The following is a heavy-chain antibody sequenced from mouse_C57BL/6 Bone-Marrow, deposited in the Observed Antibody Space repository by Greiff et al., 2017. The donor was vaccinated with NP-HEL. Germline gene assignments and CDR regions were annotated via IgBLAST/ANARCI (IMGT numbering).Heavy chain of an antibody. CDR2: ISSGSSTI. CDR3: ARVYDSYAMDY. J-gene: IGHJ4*01. CDR1: GFTFSDYG. V-gene: IGHV5-17*01. D-gene: IGHD2-12*01. Sequence: EVKLVESGGGLVKPGGSLKLSCAASGFTFSDYGMHWVRQAPEKGLEWVAYISSGSSTIYYADTVKGRFTISRDNAKNTLFLQMTSLRSEDTAMYYCARVYDSYAMDYWGQGTSVTVSS.